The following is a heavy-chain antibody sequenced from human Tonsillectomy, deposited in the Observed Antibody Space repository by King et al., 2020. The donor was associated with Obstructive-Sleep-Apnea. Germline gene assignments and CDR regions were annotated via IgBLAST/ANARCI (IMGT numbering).Heavy chain of an antibody. V-gene: IGHV4-39*07. D-gene: IGHD6-13*01. CDR1: GGSFSISSHY. CDR2: ISYSGST. J-gene: IGHJ6*02. CDR3: ARDWGHSSSWYSQYGSSSYGMDV. Sequence: QLQLQESGPGLVKPSETLPLTCTVSGGSFSISSHYWGWFRQPPGKGLEWIGSISYSGSTYYNPSLKSRVTISVDTSKNQFSLTLSSVTAADTAVYYCARDWGHSSSWYSQYGSSSYGMDVWGQGTTVTVSS.